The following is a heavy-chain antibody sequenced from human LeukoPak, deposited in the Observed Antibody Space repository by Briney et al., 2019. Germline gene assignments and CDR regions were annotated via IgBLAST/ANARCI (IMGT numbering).Heavy chain of an antibody. CDR1: GFTFSSYA. CDR3: AGTYSSWYNY. V-gene: IGHV3-30*04. J-gene: IGHJ4*02. CDR2: ISYDGSNK. D-gene: IGHD6-13*01. Sequence: GGSLRLSCAASGFTFSSYAMHWVRQAPGKGLEWVAVISYDGSNKYYADSVKGRFTISRDNAKNSLYLQMNSLRAEDTAVYYCAGTYSSWYNYWGQGTLVTVSS.